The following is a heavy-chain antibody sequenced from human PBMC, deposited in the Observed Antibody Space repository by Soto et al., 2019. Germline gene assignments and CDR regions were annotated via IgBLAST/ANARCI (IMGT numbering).Heavy chain of an antibody. D-gene: IGHD3-10*01. CDR1: GGSISTYY. J-gene: IGHJ5*02. Sequence: SETLSLTCTVYGGSISTYYWSWIRQPAGKGLEWIGHIYTSGKTNYNPSLKSRITMSADTSRNQISLKLRSVTAADTAVYFCARGGRTSETDWFDPWGQGTLVTVSS. CDR2: IYTSGKT. CDR3: ARGGRTSETDWFDP. V-gene: IGHV4-4*07.